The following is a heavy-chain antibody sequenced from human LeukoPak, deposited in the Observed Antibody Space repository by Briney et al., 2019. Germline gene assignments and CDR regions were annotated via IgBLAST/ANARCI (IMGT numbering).Heavy chain of an antibody. V-gene: IGHV3-48*04. D-gene: IGHD2-21*01. J-gene: IGHJ5*02. CDR3: ARSVFHGYNWFDP. Sequence: PGGSLRLSCAASGFTFSSYSMNWVRQAPGKGLEWVSYISSSSSTIYYADSVKGRFTISRDNAKNSLYLQMNSLRAEDTAVYYCARSVFHGYNWFDPWGQGTLVTVSS. CDR2: ISSSSSTI. CDR1: GFTFSSYS.